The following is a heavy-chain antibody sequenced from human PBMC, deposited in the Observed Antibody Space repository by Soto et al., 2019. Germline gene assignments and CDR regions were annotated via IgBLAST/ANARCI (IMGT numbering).Heavy chain of an antibody. D-gene: IGHD6-13*01. J-gene: IGHJ4*02. Sequence: SETLSLTCTVSGGSISSSSYYWGWIRQPPGKGLEWIGSIYYSGSTYYNPSLKSRVTISVDTSKNQFSLKLSSVTAADTAVYYCASIGSGIAAAGRLFHYWGQGTLVTVSS. V-gene: IGHV4-39*07. CDR2: IYYSGST. CDR1: GGSISSSSYY. CDR3: ASIGSGIAAAGRLFHY.